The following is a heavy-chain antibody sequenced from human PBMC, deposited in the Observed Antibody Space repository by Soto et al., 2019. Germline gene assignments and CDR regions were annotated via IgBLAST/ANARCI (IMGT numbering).Heavy chain of an antibody. CDR1: GFTFSGYW. CDR2: IKSDGTMT. J-gene: IGHJ5*02. CDR3: ARSDWFDP. Sequence: GSLRVACSASGFTFSGYWMHGVRQAPGKGLVWVSRIKSDGTMTMYADSVKGRFTISRDNAKNKLYLQMNSLREEDTAVYYCARSDWFDPWGQGTLVTVYS. V-gene: IGHV3-74*03.